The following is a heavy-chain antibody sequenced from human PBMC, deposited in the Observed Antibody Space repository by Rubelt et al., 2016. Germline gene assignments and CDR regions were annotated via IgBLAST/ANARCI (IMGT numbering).Heavy chain of an antibody. CDR3: ARALDYYDSSFDY. J-gene: IGHJ4*02. CDR2: IYPGDSDT. V-gene: IGHV5-51*01. CDR1: GYSFATYW. Sequence: EVQLVQSGAEVKKPGESLKISCKGSGYSFATYWIGWARQMPGKGLEWMGVIYPGDSDTRYSPSFQGQVTMSADTSISTAYLQWSSLKASDTAMYYCARALDYYDSSFDYWGQGTLVTVSS. D-gene: IGHD3-22*01.